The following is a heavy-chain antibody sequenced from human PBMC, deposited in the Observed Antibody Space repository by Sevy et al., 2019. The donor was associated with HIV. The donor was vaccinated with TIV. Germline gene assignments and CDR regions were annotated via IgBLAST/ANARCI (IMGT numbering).Heavy chain of an antibody. CDR3: ARDEGSDWTFDY. CDR2: ISPFNNKT. CDR1: GYTFSNYG. J-gene: IGHJ4*02. D-gene: IGHD1-1*01. V-gene: IGHV1-18*01. Sequence: ASVKVSCKASGYTFSNYGISWVRQAPGQGLEWMGWISPFNNKTNYAQKFQGRVSLTSDTSATTAYMEVTSLRSDDTAVYYCARDEGSDWTFDYWGQGALVTVSS.